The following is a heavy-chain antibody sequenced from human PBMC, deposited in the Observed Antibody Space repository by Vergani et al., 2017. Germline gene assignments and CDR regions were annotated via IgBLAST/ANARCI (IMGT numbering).Heavy chain of an antibody. J-gene: IGHJ4*02. V-gene: IGHV4-31*03. CDR2: IYYSGST. Sequence: QVQLQESGPGLVKPSQTLSLTCTVSGDSISSGGYYWSWIRQHPGKGLEWSGYIYYSGSTYYNPSLKSRVTISVDTSKNQFSLKLSSVTAADTAVYYCARSLYSSSWTPFDYWGQGTLVTVSS. D-gene: IGHD6-13*01. CDR3: ARSLYSSSWTPFDY. CDR1: GDSISSGGYY.